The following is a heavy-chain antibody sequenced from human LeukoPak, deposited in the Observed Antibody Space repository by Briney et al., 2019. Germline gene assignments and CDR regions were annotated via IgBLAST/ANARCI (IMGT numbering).Heavy chain of an antibody. CDR2: VSDSSNK. CDR1: GFTFSSYT. Sequence: PGGSLRLSCAASGFTFSSYTMNWVPHAPGKGLEWVSTVSDSSNKHYSDSVKGRFTTSRDNAGNSLYLQMNSLRDEDTAVYYCARDGLHTAHFDYWGQGTLVTVSS. J-gene: IGHJ4*02. V-gene: IGHV3-48*02. CDR3: ARDGLHTAHFDY. D-gene: IGHD5-18*01.